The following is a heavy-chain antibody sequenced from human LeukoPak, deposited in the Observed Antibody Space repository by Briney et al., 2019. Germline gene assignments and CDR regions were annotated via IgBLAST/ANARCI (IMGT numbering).Heavy chain of an antibody. CDR2: IYSGGST. V-gene: IGHV3-53*01. Sequence: GGSLRLSCAASGFTVSSNYMSRVRQAPGKGLEWVSVIYSGGSTYYADSVKGRFTISRDNSKNTLYLQMNSLRAEDTAVYYCARAPDPRDGYKFVSGRYFDYWGQGTLVTVSS. CDR3: ARAPDPRDGYKFVSGRYFDY. D-gene: IGHD5-24*01. CDR1: GFTVSSNY. J-gene: IGHJ4*02.